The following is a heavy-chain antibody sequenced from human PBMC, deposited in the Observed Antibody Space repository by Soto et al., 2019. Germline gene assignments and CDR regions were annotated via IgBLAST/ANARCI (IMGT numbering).Heavy chain of an antibody. Sequence: QVQLVESGGGVVQPGRSLRLSCAASGFTFSTYGMHWVRQAPGKGLEWVTLISYDGSNKYYAGSVKGRFTISRDNSKNTLYLQMNSLRVKDTAVYYCAKGITPDYFYYAMDVWGQGTTVTVSS. J-gene: IGHJ6*02. CDR2: ISYDGSNK. CDR3: AKGITPDYFYYAMDV. V-gene: IGHV3-30*18. D-gene: IGHD1-20*01. CDR1: GFTFSTYG.